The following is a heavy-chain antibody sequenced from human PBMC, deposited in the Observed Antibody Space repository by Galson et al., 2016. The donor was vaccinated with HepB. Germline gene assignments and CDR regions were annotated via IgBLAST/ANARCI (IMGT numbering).Heavy chain of an antibody. J-gene: IGHJ4*02. CDR2: ISSNGGST. D-gene: IGHD1-26*01. Sequence: SLRLSCAASGFTFSSYAMYWVRQAPGKGLEYVSAISSNGGSTYDADSVKGSFTISRDNSRNTLHLQMSSLGAEDPALYYCVKRGQERSFDYWGQGTLVTVSS. CDR3: VKRGQERSFDY. V-gene: IGHV3-64D*08. CDR1: GFTFSSYA.